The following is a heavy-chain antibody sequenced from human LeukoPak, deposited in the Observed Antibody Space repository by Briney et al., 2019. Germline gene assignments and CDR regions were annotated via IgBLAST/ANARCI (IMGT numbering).Heavy chain of an antibody. D-gene: IGHD6-19*01. CDR2: ISGSGGST. V-gene: IGHV3-23*01. Sequence: GGSLRLSCAASGFTFSSYAISWVRQAPGKGLELASAISGSGGSTYYADSVKGRFTISRDNSKNTLYLQMNSLRAEDTAVYYCAKGEQWLVKDLIDYWGQGTLVTVSS. CDR1: GFTFSSYA. J-gene: IGHJ4*02. CDR3: AKGEQWLVKDLIDY.